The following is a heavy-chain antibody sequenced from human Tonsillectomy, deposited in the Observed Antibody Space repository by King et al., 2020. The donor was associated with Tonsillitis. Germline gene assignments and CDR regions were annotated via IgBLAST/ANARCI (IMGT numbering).Heavy chain of an antibody. CDR3: ARRGLQDFDY. J-gene: IGHJ4*02. CDR2: MWYYGSNK. Sequence: VQLVESGGGVVQPGRSLRLSCAASGFTFSNFDMHWVRQAPGKGLEWVAVMWYYGSNKYYADSVKGRFTISRDNSKNTLYLQMNSLRAEDTAVYYCARRGLQDFDYWGQGTLVTVSS. CDR1: GFTFSNFD. D-gene: IGHD4-11*01. V-gene: IGHV3-33*08.